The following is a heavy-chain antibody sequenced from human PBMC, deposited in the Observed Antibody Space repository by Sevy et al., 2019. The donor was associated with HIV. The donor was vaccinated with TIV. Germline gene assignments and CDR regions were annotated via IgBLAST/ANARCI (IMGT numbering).Heavy chain of an antibody. Sequence: SETLSLTCAVSGGSISSGGYSWSWIRQPPGKGLEWIGYIYHSGSTYYNPSLKSRVTISVDRSKNRFSLKRSSVTAADTAVYYCARALYDFWSGYYQPTFDYWGQGTLVTVSS. D-gene: IGHD3-3*01. V-gene: IGHV4-30-2*01. J-gene: IGHJ4*02. CDR2: IYHSGST. CDR3: ARALYDFWSGYYQPTFDY. CDR1: GGSISSGGYS.